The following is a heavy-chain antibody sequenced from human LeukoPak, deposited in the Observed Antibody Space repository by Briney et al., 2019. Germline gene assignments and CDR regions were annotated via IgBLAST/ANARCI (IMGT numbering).Heavy chain of an antibody. D-gene: IGHD1-26*01. CDR3: ARSGGSYYFDY. Sequence: ASVKVSCKASGYTFTDSYLHWVRQALGHGLEWMGIINPTGGSTSYAQKFQGRVTMTRDTSTSTVYMELSSLRSEDTAVYYCARSGGSYYFDYWGQGTLVTVSS. CDR1: GYTFTDSY. V-gene: IGHV1-46*01. J-gene: IGHJ4*02. CDR2: INPTGGST.